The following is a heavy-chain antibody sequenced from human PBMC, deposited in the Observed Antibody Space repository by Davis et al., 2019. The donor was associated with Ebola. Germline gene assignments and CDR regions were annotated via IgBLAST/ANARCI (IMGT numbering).Heavy chain of an antibody. CDR1: AYTFTDYN. CDR3: ARGHNYAHEY. Sequence: ASALVSCKASAYTFTDYNIHWMRQAPGQGPEWLGRVILKSGATNYAQKFQGRVTMTRDTSISTVYMELSSLRYDDTADYYCARGHNYAHEYWGQGTLVTVSS. CDR2: VILKSGAT. V-gene: IGHV1-2*06. D-gene: IGHD4-11*01. J-gene: IGHJ4*02.